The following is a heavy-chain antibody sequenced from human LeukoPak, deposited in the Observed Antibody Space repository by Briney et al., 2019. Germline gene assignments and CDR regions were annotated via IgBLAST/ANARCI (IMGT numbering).Heavy chain of an antibody. CDR3: ARRIGTTMIVGGGSFDY. CDR1: GYTFTSYY. V-gene: IGHV1-8*02. J-gene: IGHJ4*02. CDR2: MNPNSGNT. D-gene: IGHD3-22*01. Sequence: VASMKVSCKASGYTFTSYYMHWVRQAPGQGLEWMGWMNPNSGNTGYAQKFQGRVTMTRNTSISTAYMELSSLRSEDTAVYYCARRIGTTMIVGGGSFDYWGQGTLVTVSS.